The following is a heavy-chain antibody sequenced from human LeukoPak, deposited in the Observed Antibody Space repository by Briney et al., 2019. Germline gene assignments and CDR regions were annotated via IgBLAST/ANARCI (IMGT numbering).Heavy chain of an antibody. Sequence: PGGSLRLSCAASGFTFSDYYMSWIRQAPGKGLEWVSYISSSGSTIYYADSVKGRFTISRDNAKNSLYLQMNSLRAEDTAVYYCARDKHQPTVTTSRGTKGVFDSWGQGTLVTVSS. CDR3: ARDKHQPTVTTSRGTKGVFDS. D-gene: IGHD4-17*01. V-gene: IGHV3-11*04. CDR2: ISSSGSTI. CDR1: GFTFSDYY. J-gene: IGHJ4*02.